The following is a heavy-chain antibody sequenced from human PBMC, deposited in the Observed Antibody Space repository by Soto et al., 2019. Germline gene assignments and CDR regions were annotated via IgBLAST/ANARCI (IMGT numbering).Heavy chain of an antibody. CDR1: GGSISSSSYY. Sequence: PSETLSLTCTVSGGSISSSSYYWGWIRQPPGKGLEWIGSIYYSGSTYYNPSLKSRVTISVDTSKNQFSLKLSSVTAADTAVYYCASPRSSSWSYWYFDLWGRGTLVTVSS. CDR3: ASPRSSSWSYWYFDL. V-gene: IGHV4-39*01. J-gene: IGHJ2*01. D-gene: IGHD6-13*01. CDR2: IYYSGST.